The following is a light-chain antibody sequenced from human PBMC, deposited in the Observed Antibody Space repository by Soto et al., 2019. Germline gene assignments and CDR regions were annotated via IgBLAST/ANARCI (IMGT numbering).Light chain of an antibody. CDR3: LQDYSFPWT. Sequence: AFQMTQSPSSLSASVGDRVTLTCRASQDIRNALGWYQQKPGKAPRLLIYAASILQSGDPSRFSGSGSGTDFTLTISSLQPEDFATYYCLQDYSFPWTFGQGTKVEIK. V-gene: IGKV1-6*01. CDR1: QDIRNA. CDR2: AAS. J-gene: IGKJ1*01.